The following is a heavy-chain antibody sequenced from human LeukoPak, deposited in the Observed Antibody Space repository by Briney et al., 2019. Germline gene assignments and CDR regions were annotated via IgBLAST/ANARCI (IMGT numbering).Heavy chain of an antibody. CDR1: GGSISSSSYY. Sequence: SETLSLTCTVSGGSISSSSYYWSWIRQPPGKGLEWIGSIYYSGSTYYNPSLKSRVTISVDTSRNQFSLKLSSVTAADTAVYYCARHAITMVVFDYWGQGTLVTVSS. CDR2: IYYSGST. CDR3: ARHAITMVVFDY. V-gene: IGHV4-39*01. J-gene: IGHJ4*02. D-gene: IGHD3-10*01.